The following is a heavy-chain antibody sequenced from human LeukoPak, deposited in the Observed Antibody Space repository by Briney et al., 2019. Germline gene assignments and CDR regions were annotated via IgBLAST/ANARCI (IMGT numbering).Heavy chain of an antibody. D-gene: IGHD4-17*01. V-gene: IGHV4-39*01. CDR3: ASASPTVTSDASDI. CDR2: IYYSGST. J-gene: IGHJ3*02. CDR1: GGSISSSSYY. Sequence: SETLSLTCTVSGGSISSSSYYWGWIRHPPGQGLEWIGSIYYSGSTYYNPSLKSRVTISVDTSKNQFSLKLSSVTAADTAVYYCASASPTVTSDASDIWGQGTMVTVSS.